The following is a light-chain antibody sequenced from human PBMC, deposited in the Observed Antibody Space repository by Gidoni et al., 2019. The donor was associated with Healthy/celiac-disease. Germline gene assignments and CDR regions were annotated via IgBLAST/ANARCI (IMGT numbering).Light chain of an antibody. V-gene: IGLV1-44*01. CDR2: SNN. Sequence: QSVLTQPPSASGTPGQRVTISCSGSSSNIGSNTVNWYQHLPGTAPTLLSYSNNQRPSGVPDRFSGSKSGTSASLAISGLQSEDEADYYCAAWDDSLNGPVFGGGTKLTVL. CDR1: SSNIGSNT. J-gene: IGLJ3*02. CDR3: AAWDDSLNGPV.